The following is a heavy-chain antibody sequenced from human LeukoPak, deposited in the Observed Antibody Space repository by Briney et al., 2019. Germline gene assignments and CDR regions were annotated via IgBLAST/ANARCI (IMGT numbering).Heavy chain of an antibody. CDR1: GFTFSSYS. CDR3: ARDLNRGLRDY. D-gene: IGHD2/OR15-2a*01. CDR2: ISSSSSYI. J-gene: IGHJ4*02. Sequence: GGSLRLSCAASGFTFSSYSMNWVRQAPGKGLEWVSSISSSSSYIYYADSVKGRFTISRDNAKNSLYLQMNSLRAEDTAVYYCARDLNRGLRDYWGQGTLVTVSS. V-gene: IGHV3-21*04.